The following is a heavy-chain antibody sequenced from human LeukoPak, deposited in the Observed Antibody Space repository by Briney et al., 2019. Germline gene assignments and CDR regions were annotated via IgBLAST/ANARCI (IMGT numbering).Heavy chain of an antibody. Sequence: PGGSRRLSCAASGFTFSSYSMNWVRQAPGKGLEWVSSISSSSSYIYYADSVKGRFTISRDNAKNSLYLQMNSLRAEDTAVYYCARDRYYDFWSGYSAAFDIWGQGTMVTVSS. D-gene: IGHD3-3*01. CDR2: ISSSSSYI. J-gene: IGHJ3*02. CDR3: ARDRYYDFWSGYSAAFDI. V-gene: IGHV3-21*01. CDR1: GFTFSSYS.